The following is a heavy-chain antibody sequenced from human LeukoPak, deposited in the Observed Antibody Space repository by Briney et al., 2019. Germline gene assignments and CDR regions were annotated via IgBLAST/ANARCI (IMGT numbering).Heavy chain of an antibody. D-gene: IGHD1-26*01. CDR2: IIPIFGTA. J-gene: IGHJ4*02. CDR1: GGTFSSYA. Sequence: SVKVSCKASGGTFSSYAISWVRHAPGQGLEWMGGIIPIFGTANYAQKYQGRVTITTDESTSTAYMELSSLRSEDTAVYYCAVGATMRYFDYWGQGTLVTVSS. V-gene: IGHV1-69*05. CDR3: AVGATMRYFDY.